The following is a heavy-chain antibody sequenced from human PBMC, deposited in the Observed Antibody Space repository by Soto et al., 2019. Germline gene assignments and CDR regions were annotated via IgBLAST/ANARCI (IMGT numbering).Heavy chain of an antibody. Sequence: SETLSLTCAVSGGSISSGGYSWSWIRQPPGKGLEWIGYIYHSGSTYYNPSLKSRVTISVDRSKNQFSLKLSSVTAADTAVYYCTRGQVVAAQHGGQGTLVTVSS. CDR1: GGSISSGGYS. V-gene: IGHV4-30-2*01. D-gene: IGHD2-15*01. CDR3: TRGQVVAAQH. J-gene: IGHJ4*02. CDR2: IYHSGST.